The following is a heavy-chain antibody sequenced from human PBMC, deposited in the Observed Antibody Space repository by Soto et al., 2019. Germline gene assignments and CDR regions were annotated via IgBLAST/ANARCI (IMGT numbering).Heavy chain of an antibody. CDR2: ISSSSSTI. V-gene: IGHV3-48*01. J-gene: IGHJ6*03. CDR1: GFTFSSYS. CDR3: ARESDYGEYYMDV. D-gene: IGHD4-17*01. Sequence: GGSLRLSCAASGFTFSSYSMNWFRQAPGKGLEWVSYISSSSSTIYYADSVKGRFTISRDNAKNSLYLQMNSLRAEDTAVYYCARESDYGEYYMDVWGKGTTVTVSS.